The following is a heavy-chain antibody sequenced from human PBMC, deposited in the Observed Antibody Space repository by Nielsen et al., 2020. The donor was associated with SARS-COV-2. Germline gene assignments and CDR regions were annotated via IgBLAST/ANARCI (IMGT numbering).Heavy chain of an antibody. CDR3: ARDQDGGAATSNWYFDL. V-gene: IGHV3-21*06. CDR2: ITMSGRYM. D-gene: IGHD6-25*01. Sequence: GESLKISCAASDFTFSNYSMNWVRQAPGKGLEWVSSITMSGRYMYYADSLRGRFTVSRDNAENSLYLQMNSLRDEDTAVYYCARDQDGGAATSNWYFDLWGRGTLVIVSS. CDR1: DFTFSNYS. J-gene: IGHJ2*01.